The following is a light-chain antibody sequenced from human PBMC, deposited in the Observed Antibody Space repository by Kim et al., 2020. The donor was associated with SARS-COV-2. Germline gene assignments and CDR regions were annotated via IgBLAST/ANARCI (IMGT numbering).Light chain of an antibody. Sequence: YPGERATLSCRASQSVRSNLAWYQQKPGQAPRLIIYGASTRATGIPARFSGSGSGTEFTLTISSLQSEDFAVYYCQHYDNWPPLTFGGGTKVDIK. CDR2: GAS. CDR3: QHYDNWPPLT. V-gene: IGKV3D-15*01. J-gene: IGKJ4*01. CDR1: QSVRSN.